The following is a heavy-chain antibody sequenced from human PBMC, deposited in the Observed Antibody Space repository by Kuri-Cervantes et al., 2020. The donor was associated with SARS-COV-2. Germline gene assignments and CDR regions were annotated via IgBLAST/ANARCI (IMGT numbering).Heavy chain of an antibody. Sequence: GGSLRLSCAASGLTFSSYEMNWVRQAPGEGLEWVASITSGGDTMYYADSVKGRFTLSRDNAKDMLFLQMNSLRAEDTAVYYCVRDGDHWNFDYWGQGTLVTVSS. CDR3: VRDGDHWNFDY. CDR2: ITSGGDTM. CDR1: GLTFSSYE. J-gene: IGHJ4*02. D-gene: IGHD1-1*01. V-gene: IGHV3-48*03.